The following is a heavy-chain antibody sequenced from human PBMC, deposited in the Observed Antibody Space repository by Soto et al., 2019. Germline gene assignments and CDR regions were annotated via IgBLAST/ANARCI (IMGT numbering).Heavy chain of an antibody. CDR1: GGSISSGGDY. J-gene: IGHJ6*02. V-gene: IGHV4-31*03. Sequence: QVQLQESGPGLVKPSQTLSLSCSVSGGSISSGGDYWNWIPQHPGKGLEWIGYISYSGSTFYSPSLKSRVTISVDTSKNQFSLKLSSVTAADTAVYYCARVRTGPSYYYAMDVWGQGTTVTVSS. CDR2: ISYSGST. D-gene: IGHD2-21*01. CDR3: ARVRTGPSYYYAMDV.